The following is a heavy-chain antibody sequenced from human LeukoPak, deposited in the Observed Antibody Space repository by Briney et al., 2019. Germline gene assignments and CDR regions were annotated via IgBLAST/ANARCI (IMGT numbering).Heavy chain of an antibody. V-gene: IGHV4-34*01. CDR1: GGSFSGYY. J-gene: IGHJ3*02. CDR3: AAEYPDYHDSHAFDI. CDR2: INHSGST. D-gene: IGHD3-22*01. Sequence: SETLSLTCAVYGGSFSGYYWSWIRQPPGKGLEWIGEINHSGSTNYNPSLRVRVTISVDTSKNQFSLKLSSVTAADTAVYYCAAEYPDYHDSHAFDIWGQGTMVTVSS.